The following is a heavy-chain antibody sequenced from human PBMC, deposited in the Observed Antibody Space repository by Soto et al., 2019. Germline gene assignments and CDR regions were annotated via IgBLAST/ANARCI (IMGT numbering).Heavy chain of an antibody. D-gene: IGHD3-10*01. Sequence: SVKVSCKASGGTFSSYAISWVRQAPGQGLEWMGGIIPIFGTANYAQKFQGRVTITADESTSTAYMELSSLRSEDTAVYYCARDEWLRGVLYYYCGRDVWGQGTTVIVSS. CDR1: GGTFSSYA. J-gene: IGHJ6*01. V-gene: IGHV1-69*13. CDR3: ARDEWLRGVLYYYCGRDV. CDR2: IIPIFGTA.